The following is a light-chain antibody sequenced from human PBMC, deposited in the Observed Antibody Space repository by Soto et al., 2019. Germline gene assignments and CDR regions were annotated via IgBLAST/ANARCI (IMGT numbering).Light chain of an antibody. V-gene: IGLV2-8*01. CDR1: SSDVGYYNY. CDR2: EVT. J-gene: IGLJ2*01. CDR3: CSYAGSNNFVL. Sequence: QSVLTQPPSASGSPGQSVTISCTGTSSDVGYYNYVSWYQQHPGKAPKLMIYEVTKRPSGVPDRFSGSKSGNTASLTVSGLQAEDGADYYCCSYAGSNNFVLFGGGTKLTVL.